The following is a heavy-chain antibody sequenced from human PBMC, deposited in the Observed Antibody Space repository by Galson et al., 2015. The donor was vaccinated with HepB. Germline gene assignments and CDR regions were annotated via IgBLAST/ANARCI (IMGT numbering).Heavy chain of an antibody. Sequence: SLRLSCAASGFTFSSYTMNWVRQAPGKGLESVSYISSTGTTMYYADSAKGRFTISRDNAQNSLYLQMNSLRDEDTAVYYCARVYFGSGSSSAYWYFDLWGRGALGTVSS. J-gene: IGHJ2*01. CDR1: GFTFSSYT. CDR3: ARVYFGSGSSSAYWYFDL. CDR2: ISSTGTTM. D-gene: IGHD3-10*01. V-gene: IGHV3-48*02.